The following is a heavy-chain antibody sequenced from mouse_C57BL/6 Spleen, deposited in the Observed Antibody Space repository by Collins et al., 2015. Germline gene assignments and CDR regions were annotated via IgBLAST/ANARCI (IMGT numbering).Heavy chain of an antibody. D-gene: IGHD2-1*01. J-gene: IGHJ3*01. CDR1: GFNIKDTY. CDR3: ASIYYGNY. V-gene: IGHV14-3*02. Sequence: EVQLQQSGAELVKPGASVKLSCTASGFNIKDTYMHWVKQRPEQGLEWIGRIDPANGNTKYDPKFQGKATITADTSSNTAYLQLSGLTSEDTAVYYCASIYYGNYWGQGTLVTVSA. CDR2: IDPANGNT.